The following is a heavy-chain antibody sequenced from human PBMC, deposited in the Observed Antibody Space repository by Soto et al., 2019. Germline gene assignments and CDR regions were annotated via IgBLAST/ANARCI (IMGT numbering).Heavy chain of an antibody. CDR3: ARARSRTRSGGMDA. D-gene: IGHD1-1*01. Sequence: SETLSLTCTVSGGSISSYYWSWIRQPPGKGLEWIGYIYYRGSTYYNPSLKSRVTISVDTSKNQFSLKPSPVTAADTAVYSCARARSRTRSGGMDAWGQGTTVIVSS. CDR2: IYYRGST. CDR1: GGSISSYY. J-gene: IGHJ6*02. V-gene: IGHV4-59*12.